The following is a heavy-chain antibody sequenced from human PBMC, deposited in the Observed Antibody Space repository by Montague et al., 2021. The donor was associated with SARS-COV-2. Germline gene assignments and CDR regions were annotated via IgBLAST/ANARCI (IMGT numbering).Heavy chain of an antibody. CDR1: GGSFSGYY. V-gene: IGHV4-34*01. CDR2: TNGSGRT. D-gene: IGHD2-15*01. J-gene: IGHJ6*02. Sequence: SKTLSLTCAVYGGSFSGYYWSWIRQPPGKGLEWIGETNGSGRTXXXPSXXXRVTISVDTSKNQFSLRLSSVTAAETAVYYCARGYCSGSGCYYYYGMDVWGQGTTVTVSS. CDR3: ARGYCSGSGCYYYYGMDV.